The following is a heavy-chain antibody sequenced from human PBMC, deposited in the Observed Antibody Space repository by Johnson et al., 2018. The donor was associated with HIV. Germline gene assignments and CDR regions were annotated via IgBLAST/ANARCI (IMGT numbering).Heavy chain of an antibody. J-gene: IGHJ3*02. D-gene: IGHD6-6*01. Sequence: VHLVESGGGVVQPGGSLRLSCAASGFTFSSYAMHWVRQAPGKGLVWVSRINSDGSSTSYADSVKGRFTISRDNAKNTLYLQMNSLRAEDTAVYYCAREGSSSSDDAFDIWGQGTMVTVSS. V-gene: IGHV3-74*01. CDR2: INSDGSST. CDR1: GFTFSSYA. CDR3: AREGSSSSDDAFDI.